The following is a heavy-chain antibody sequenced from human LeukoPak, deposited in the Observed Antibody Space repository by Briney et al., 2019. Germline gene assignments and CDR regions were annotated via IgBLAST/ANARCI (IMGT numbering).Heavy chain of an antibody. D-gene: IGHD3-22*01. CDR2: IKQDASET. V-gene: IGHV3-7*01. Sequence: PGGSLRLSCAASGFTVITNDMTWVRQAPGKGLEWVAIIKQDASETYYLDSVKGRFTISRDNAKNSIYLHMTRLRVEDTAVYYCARVAGEASGYHPFDIWGQGTMVTASS. CDR3: ARVAGEASGYHPFDI. CDR1: GFTVITND. J-gene: IGHJ3*02.